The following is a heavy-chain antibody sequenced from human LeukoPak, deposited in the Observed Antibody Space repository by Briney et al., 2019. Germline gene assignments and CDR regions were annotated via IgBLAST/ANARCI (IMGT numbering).Heavy chain of an antibody. CDR2: IYHSGST. D-gene: IGHD6-19*01. Sequence: PSETLSLTCTVSGYSISSGYYWGWIRQPPGKGLEWIGSIYHSGSTYYNPSLKSRVTISVDTSKNQFSLKLRSVTAADTAVYYCARVLAQQWLVVGGDYWGQGTLVTVSS. CDR3: ARVLAQQWLVVGGDY. J-gene: IGHJ4*02. CDR1: GYSISSGYY. V-gene: IGHV4-38-2*02.